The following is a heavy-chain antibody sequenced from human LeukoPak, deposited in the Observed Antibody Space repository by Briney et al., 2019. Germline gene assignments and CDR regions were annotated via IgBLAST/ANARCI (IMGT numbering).Heavy chain of an antibody. CDR1: GFTFSSYG. D-gene: IGHD3-10*01. J-gene: IGHJ3*02. CDR2: IRYDGSNK. Sequence: GGSLRLSCAASGFTFSSYGMHWVRQAPGKGLEGVTFIRYDGSNKYYADSVKGRFTISRDNAKNSLYLQMNSLRAEDKALYYCARSFGSGSYYNEGAFDIWGQGTMVTVSS. CDR3: ARSFGSGSYYNEGAFDI. V-gene: IGHV3-30*02.